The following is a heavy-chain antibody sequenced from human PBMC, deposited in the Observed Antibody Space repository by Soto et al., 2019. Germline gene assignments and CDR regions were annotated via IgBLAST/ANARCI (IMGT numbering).Heavy chain of an antibody. D-gene: IGHD3-16*01. CDR2: IIPILGIA. CDR3: ATIGDHLGELPQAC. CDR1: WNAFRSYS. V-gene: IGHV1-69*02. Sequence: PLKVSWKPAWNAFRSYSITWVRQAPGQGLEWMGRIIPILGIANYAQKFQGRVTITADKSTSTAYMELSSLRSEDTAVYYCATIGDHLGELPQACWGQGTLVTVSS. J-gene: IGHJ4*02.